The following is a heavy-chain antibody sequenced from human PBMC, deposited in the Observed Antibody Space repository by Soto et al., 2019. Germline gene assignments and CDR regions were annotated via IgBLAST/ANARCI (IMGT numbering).Heavy chain of an antibody. Sequence: GGSLRLSCAASGFTFSTYEFNWVRQAPGRGLEWISYISVSGNIIKYAESVKGRFTISRDNADNSLHLHMSNLRVDDTALYFCVRDTMRASAAASLDYWGQGTQVTAPQ. CDR3: VRDTMRASAAASLDY. D-gene: IGHD2-2*01. J-gene: IGHJ4*02. V-gene: IGHV3-48*03. CDR1: GFTFSTYE. CDR2: ISVSGNII.